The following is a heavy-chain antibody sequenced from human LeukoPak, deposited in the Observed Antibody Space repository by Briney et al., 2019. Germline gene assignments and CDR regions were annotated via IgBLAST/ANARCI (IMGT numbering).Heavy chain of an antibody. Sequence: GGSLRLSCAASGFTFSSYSMNWVRQAPGKGLEWVSVIYSGGSTYYAGSVKGRFTISRDNSKNTLYLQMNSLRAEDTAVYYCARADYDSSGYYPSSIGYWGQGTLVTVSS. V-gene: IGHV3-53*01. CDR3: ARADYDSSGYYPSSIGY. J-gene: IGHJ4*02. CDR1: GFTFSSYS. CDR2: IYSGGST. D-gene: IGHD3-22*01.